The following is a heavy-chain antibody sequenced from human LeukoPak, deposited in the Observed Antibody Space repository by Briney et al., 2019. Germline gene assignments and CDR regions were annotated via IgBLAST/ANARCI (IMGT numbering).Heavy chain of an antibody. CDR1: GFTFSSYA. D-gene: IGHD4-17*01. CDR3: ARESFGDYYFDY. CDR2: ISYEGSNK. Sequence: PGGSLRLSCAASGFTFSSYAMHWVRQAPGKGLEWVAVISYEGSNKYYADSVKGRFTVSRDNSKNTLYLQMNSLRVEDTAVYSCARESFGDYYFDYWGQGTLVTVSS. J-gene: IGHJ4*02. V-gene: IGHV3-30*14.